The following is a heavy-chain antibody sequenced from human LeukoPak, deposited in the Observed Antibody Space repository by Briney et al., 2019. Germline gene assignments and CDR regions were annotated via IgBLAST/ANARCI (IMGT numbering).Heavy chain of an antibody. V-gene: IGHV4-61*03. CDR1: GYSISSGYY. CDR2: IYYSGGT. Sequence: KPSETLSLTCTVSGYSISSGYYWSCIRRPPGKGREWFGYIYYSGGTNYNPSLKSRVTISVDTSTNHFSLKLSYVTAADTAVYYCARDSIWGSSSGRITYYYYYMDVWGKGTTVTVAS. D-gene: IGHD6-6*01. CDR3: ARDSIWGSSSGRITYYYYYMDV. J-gene: IGHJ6*03.